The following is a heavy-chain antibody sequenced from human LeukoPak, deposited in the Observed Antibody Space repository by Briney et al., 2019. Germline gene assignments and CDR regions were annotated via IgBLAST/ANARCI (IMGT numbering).Heavy chain of an antibody. J-gene: IGHJ4*02. CDR2: ISGDGGST. CDR3: AKDTLGGYYDSSGATDY. CDR1: GFTFDDYA. V-gene: IGHV3-43*02. Sequence: GGSLRLSCAASGFTFDDYAMHWVRQAPGKGLEWVSLISGDGGSTYYADFVKGRFTISRDNSKNSLYLQMNSLRTEDTALYYCAKDTLGGYYDSSGATDYWGQGTLVTVSS. D-gene: IGHD3-22*01.